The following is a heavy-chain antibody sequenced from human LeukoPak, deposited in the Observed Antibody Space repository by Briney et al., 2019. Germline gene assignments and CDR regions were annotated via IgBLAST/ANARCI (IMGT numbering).Heavy chain of an antibody. CDR2: MNQLGNGK. CDR1: KFTFSSYW. Sequence: PGGSLRLSCAASKFTFSSYWMSWVRQAPGKGLEWVAYMNQLGNGKNYVDSVKGRFTISRDNAKNSLYLQMNSLRAEDTAVYYCARGTYYYEFWGQGTLVTVSS. J-gene: IGHJ4*02. V-gene: IGHV3-7*04. D-gene: IGHD3-16*01. CDR3: ARGTYYYEF.